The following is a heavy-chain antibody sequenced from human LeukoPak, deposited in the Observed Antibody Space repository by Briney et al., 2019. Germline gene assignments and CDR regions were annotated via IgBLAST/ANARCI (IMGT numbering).Heavy chain of an antibody. CDR1: GFTFSNYD. D-gene: IGHD6-13*01. Sequence: GGSLRLSCGASGFTFSNYDMHWVRQAPGRGLEWVSFIRYDGSNKRYADSVKGRFIISRDNSKNTLYLQMNSLRVEDTAVYYCARGGSSSSWGQGTLVTVSS. CDR3: ARGGSSSS. V-gene: IGHV3-30*02. CDR2: IRYDGSNK. J-gene: IGHJ4*02.